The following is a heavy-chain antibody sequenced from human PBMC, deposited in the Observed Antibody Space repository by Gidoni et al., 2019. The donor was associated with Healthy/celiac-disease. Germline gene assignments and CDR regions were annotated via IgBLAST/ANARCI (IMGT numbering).Heavy chain of an antibody. CDR1: GGTFSSYA. CDR2: IIPIFGTA. J-gene: IGHJ4*02. Sequence: QVQLVQSGAEVKKPGSSVQVSCKDSGGTFSSYAISWVRQAPVQGLEWMVGIIPIFGTANHAQKFQGRVSITADKSTSTADRELSSLRSEDTAVYYCARGLHKSHHDGDYAFDYWVQGTLVTVSS. V-gene: IGHV1-69*06. D-gene: IGHD4-17*01. CDR3: ARGLHKSHHDGDYAFDY.